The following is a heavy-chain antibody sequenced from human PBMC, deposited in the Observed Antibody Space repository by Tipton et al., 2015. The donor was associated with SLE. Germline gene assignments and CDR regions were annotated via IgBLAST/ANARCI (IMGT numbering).Heavy chain of an antibody. V-gene: IGHV1-8*01. D-gene: IGHD6-13*01. CDR2: MNPNSGNT. CDR3: ARGSRNIAAAGTILFDY. Sequence: QSGAEVKKPGASVKVSCKASGYTFTNYDITWVRQAVGQGLEWMGWMNPNSGNTGCAQKFQGRVTMTRNTSISTAYMEVGSLRSDDTAVYYCARGSRNIAAAGTILFDYWGQGILVTVSS. CDR1: GYTFTNYD. J-gene: IGHJ4*02.